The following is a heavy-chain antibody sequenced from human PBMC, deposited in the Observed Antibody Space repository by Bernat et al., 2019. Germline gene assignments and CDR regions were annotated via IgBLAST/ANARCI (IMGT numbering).Heavy chain of an antibody. V-gene: IGHV1-69*02. CDR2: IIPILGIA. D-gene: IGHD4-23*01. CDR1: GGTFSSYT. CDR3: ARVAHGGNDVY. J-gene: IGHJ1*01. Sequence: QVQLVQSGAEVKKPGSSVKVSCKASGGTFSSYTISWVRQAPGQGLEWMGRIIPILGIANYAQKFQGSFPITADKSTSTAYMELSSLRSEETAVYYCARVAHGGNDVYWGQGTLVTVSS.